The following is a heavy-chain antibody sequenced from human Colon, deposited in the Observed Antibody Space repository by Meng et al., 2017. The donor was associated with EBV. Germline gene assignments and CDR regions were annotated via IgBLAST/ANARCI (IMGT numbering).Heavy chain of an antibody. CDR3: ARGPGGSYYLYYFDY. CDR2: INHSGST. D-gene: IGHD1-26*01. J-gene: IGHJ4*02. Sequence: VQLQQWGAGLLKPPETLSLTCAVYGGSFSGYYWSWIRQPPEKGLEWIGEINHSGSTNYNPSLKSRVTISVDTSKKQFSLKLSSVTAADTAVYYCARGPGGSYYLYYFDYWGQGTLVTVSS. V-gene: IGHV4-34*01. CDR1: GGSFSGYY.